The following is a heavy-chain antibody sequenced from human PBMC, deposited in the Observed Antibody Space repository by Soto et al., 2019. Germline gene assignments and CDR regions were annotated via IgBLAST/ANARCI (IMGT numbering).Heavy chain of an antibody. CDR1: HCSIRSGGYS. D-gene: IGHD4-17*01. CDR2: ISXSGST. Sequence: TFSFRSTFSHCSIRSGGYSWSRINHHPGKGLKWNGYISXSGSTYYNPSLKIRVTISVDTSKNKFSLKLSSVTAAETAVYYFAVVGTLTPYFEVRGPRPLVTVSS. V-gene: IGHV4-31*03. CDR3: AVVGTLTPYFEV. J-gene: IGHJ4*02.